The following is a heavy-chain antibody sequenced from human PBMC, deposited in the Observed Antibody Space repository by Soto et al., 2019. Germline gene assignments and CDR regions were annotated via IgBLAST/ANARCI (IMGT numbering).Heavy chain of an antibody. V-gene: IGHV1-8*01. CDR2: MNPNSGNT. D-gene: IGHD2-15*01. CDR3: AKGPHCSGGSCPSQYFDY. Sequence: ASVKVSCKASGYTFTSYDINWVRQATGQGLEWMGWMNPNSGNTGYAQKFQGRVTMTRNTSISTAYMELSSLRSEDTAVYYCAKGPHCSGGSCPSQYFDYWGQGTLVTLSS. J-gene: IGHJ4*02. CDR1: GYTFTSYD.